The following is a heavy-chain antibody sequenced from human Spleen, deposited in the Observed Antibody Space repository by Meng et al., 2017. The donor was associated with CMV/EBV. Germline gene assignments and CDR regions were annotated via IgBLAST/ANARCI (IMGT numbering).Heavy chain of an antibody. J-gene: IGHJ5*02. CDR1: GYTFTSYG. V-gene: IGHV1-18*01. CDR3: AREEGRIVGADNWFDP. CDR2: ISAYNGNT. D-gene: IGHD1-26*01. Sequence: SGYTFTSYGISWVRQAPGQGLEWMGWISAYNGNTNYAQKLQGRVTMTTDTSTSTAYMELRSLRSDDTAVYYCAREEGRIVGADNWFDPWGQGTLVTVSS.